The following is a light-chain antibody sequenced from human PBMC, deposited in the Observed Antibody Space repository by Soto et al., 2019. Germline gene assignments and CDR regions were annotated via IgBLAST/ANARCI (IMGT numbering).Light chain of an antibody. CDR1: SSDIGGSNY. Sequence: QSALTQPASVSGSPGQSITISCAGTSSDIGGSNYVSWYQQHPGKAPKLMIYGVSNRPSGVSNRFSGSKSGNTASLTISGLQAEDEADYFCYSSRSSSSTFDVFGTGTKLTVL. CDR3: YSSRSSSSTFDV. CDR2: GVS. V-gene: IGLV2-14*03. J-gene: IGLJ1*01.